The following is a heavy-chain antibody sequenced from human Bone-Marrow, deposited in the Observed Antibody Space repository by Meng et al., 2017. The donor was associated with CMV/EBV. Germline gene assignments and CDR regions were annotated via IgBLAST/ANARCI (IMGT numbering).Heavy chain of an antibody. CDR2: ISYDGSNK. D-gene: IGHD1-1*01. CDR3: ARGGTYNSVDGFEM. J-gene: IGHJ3*02. V-gene: IGHV3-30*04. CDR1: GFTFSSYA. Sequence: GGSLRLSCAASGFTFSSYAMHWVRQAPGKGLEWVAVISYDGSNKYYADSVKGRFTISRDNSKNTLYLQMNSLRAEDTAVYYCARGGTYNSVDGFEMWGQGTMVTVSS.